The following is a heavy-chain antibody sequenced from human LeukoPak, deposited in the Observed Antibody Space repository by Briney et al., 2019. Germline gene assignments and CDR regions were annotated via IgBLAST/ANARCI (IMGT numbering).Heavy chain of an antibody. D-gene: IGHD4-23*01. J-gene: IGHJ5*02. Sequence: SVKVSCKASGFTFTSSAMQWVRQARGQRLEWIGWIVVGSGNTEYAQKFQGRVTMTRDMSTSTDYMELSSLRSEDTAVYYCARDNSVEDTAWWFDPWGQGTLVIVSS. CDR2: IVVGSGNT. CDR3: ARDNSVEDTAWWFDP. V-gene: IGHV1-58*02. CDR1: GFTFTSSA.